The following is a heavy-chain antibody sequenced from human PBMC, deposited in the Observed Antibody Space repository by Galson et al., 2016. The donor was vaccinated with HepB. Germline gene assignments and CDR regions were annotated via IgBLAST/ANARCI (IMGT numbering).Heavy chain of an antibody. D-gene: IGHD3-10*01. V-gene: IGHV4-39*01. CDR1: GGSISSSSFY. CDR3: AIVPSRRYYYGSGSPRPGWFDP. Sequence: SETLSLTCTVSGGSISSSSFYWGWIRQPPGKGLEWIGSIYYSGSTNYNPSLKSRVTISLDTSKNQFSLKLSSVTAAEPAIYHCAIVPSRRYYYGSGSPRPGWFDPWGQGALVTVSS. J-gene: IGHJ5*02. CDR2: IYYSGST.